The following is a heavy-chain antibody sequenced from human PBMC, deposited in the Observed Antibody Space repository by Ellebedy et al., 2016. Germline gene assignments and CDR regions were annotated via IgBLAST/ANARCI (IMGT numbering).Heavy chain of an antibody. V-gene: IGHV5-51*01. D-gene: IGHD2-2*01. CDR3: ARHASSTSFSDAFDI. Sequence: GESLKISCKGSGYSFTSYWIGWVRQMPGKGLEWMGIIYPGDSDTRYSPSFQGQVTISADKSISTAYLQWSSLKASDTAMYYCARHASSTSFSDAFDIWGQGTMVTVSS. J-gene: IGHJ3*02. CDR1: GYSFTSYW. CDR2: IYPGDSDT.